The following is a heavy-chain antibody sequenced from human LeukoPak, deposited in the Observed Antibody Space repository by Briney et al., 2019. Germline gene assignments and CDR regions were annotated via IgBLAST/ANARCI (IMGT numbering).Heavy chain of an antibody. V-gene: IGHV1-2*02. J-gene: IGHJ4*02. Sequence: ASVKVSFKASGHTLTGYYMHWVRQAPGQGLEWMGWINPNSGGTNHAQKFQGRVSMTRDTSISTAYMELSRLRSDDTAVYYCAQSSGWDSLKYWGQGTLVTVSS. D-gene: IGHD6-19*01. CDR3: AQSSGWDSLKY. CDR2: INPNSGGT. CDR1: GHTLTGYY.